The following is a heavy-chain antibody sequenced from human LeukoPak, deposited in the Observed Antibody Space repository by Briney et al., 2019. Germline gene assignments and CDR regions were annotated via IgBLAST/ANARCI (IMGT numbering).Heavy chain of an antibody. V-gene: IGHV4-4*07. CDR1: GGSISSYY. D-gene: IGHD6-19*01. CDR2: VHASGST. CDR3: ARVGSGWYFDD. J-gene: IGHJ4*02. Sequence: NPSETLSLTCTVSGGSISSYYWSWIRQPAGKGLEWIGRVHASGSTHYNPSLQSRVTISADMSTNQLSLTLTSVTAADTAVYYCARVGSGWYFDDWGQGTLVTVSS.